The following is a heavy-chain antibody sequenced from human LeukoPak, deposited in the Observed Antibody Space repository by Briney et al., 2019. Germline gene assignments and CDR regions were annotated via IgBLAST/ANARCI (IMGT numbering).Heavy chain of an antibody. D-gene: IGHD3-10*01. Sequence: GGSLRLSCAASGFTFSSYSMNWVRQAPGKGLEWVSSISSSSSYIYYADSVKGRFTISRDNAKNSLYLQMNSLRAEDTAVYYCARFEETGSGELYPFDYWGQGTLVTVSS. CDR2: ISSSSSYI. CDR1: GFTFSSYS. CDR3: ARFEETGSGELYPFDY. V-gene: IGHV3-21*01. J-gene: IGHJ4*02.